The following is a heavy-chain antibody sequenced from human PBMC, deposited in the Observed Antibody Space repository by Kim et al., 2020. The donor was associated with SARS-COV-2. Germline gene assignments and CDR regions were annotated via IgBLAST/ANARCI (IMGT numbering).Heavy chain of an antibody. V-gene: IGHV4-31*11. D-gene: IGHD3-16*01. CDR3: ARVRHDYFDY. Sequence: SETLSLTCAVSGGSISSGGYYWSWIRQHPGKGLEWIAYIYYSGSTYYNPSLKSRVIISVDTSKNQFPLKLNSVTAADTAVYYCARVRHDYFDYWGQGTLVTVSS. CDR2: IYYSGST. J-gene: IGHJ4*02. CDR1: GGSISSGGYY.